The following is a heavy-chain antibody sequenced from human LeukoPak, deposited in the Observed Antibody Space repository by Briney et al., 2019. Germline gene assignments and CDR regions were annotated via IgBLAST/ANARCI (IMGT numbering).Heavy chain of an antibody. D-gene: IGHD3-10*01. CDR2: ITHSGST. CDR1: GVSFSGYY. J-gene: IGHJ1*01. CDR3: ARGRGEYFQH. Sequence: PSQTLSLTCAVYGVSFSGYYWSWIRHPPGKGLEWRGEITHSGSTNYNPSLTSRVTISVDTPKNTISLRLSAVTAADTAVYYCARGRGEYFQHWGQGTLVTVSS. V-gene: IGHV4-34*01.